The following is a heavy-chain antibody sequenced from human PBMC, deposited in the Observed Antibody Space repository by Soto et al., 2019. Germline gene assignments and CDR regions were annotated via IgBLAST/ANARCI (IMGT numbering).Heavy chain of an antibody. CDR3: ARDAFYYDSTQGDGTVDY. J-gene: IGHJ4*02. V-gene: IGHV1-2*02. Sequence: GASVKVSCKASGDSFTAYYIHWVRQAPGQGLEWMGWIDPNTGDTKYSQNFQGRVTMTRDTSITSAHMELSRLTYDDTAVYYCARDAFYYDSTQGDGTVDYWGPATMVTVYS. D-gene: IGHD3-22*01. CDR1: GDSFTAYY. CDR2: IDPNTGDT.